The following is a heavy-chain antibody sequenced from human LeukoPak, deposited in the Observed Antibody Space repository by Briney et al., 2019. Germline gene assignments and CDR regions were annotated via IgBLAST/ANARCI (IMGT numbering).Heavy chain of an antibody. CDR3: ARDRLAVAGSSGEDVDY. Sequence: GGSLRLSCAASGFTFRNYLMNWVRQAPGKGLEWVSSISSSSSYIYYADSVKGRFTISRDNAKNSLYLQMNSLRAEDTAVYYCARDRLAVAGSSGEDVDYWGQGTLVTVSS. D-gene: IGHD6-19*01. V-gene: IGHV3-21*01. CDR2: ISSSSSYI. CDR1: GFTFRNYL. J-gene: IGHJ4*02.